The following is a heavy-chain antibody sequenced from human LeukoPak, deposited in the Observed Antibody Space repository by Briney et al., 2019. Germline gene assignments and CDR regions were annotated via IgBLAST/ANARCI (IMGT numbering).Heavy chain of an antibody. Sequence: GGSLRLSCAASGFTFSSSSMNWVRQTPGKGLEWVSSVSSSGSYIYYADSVKGRFTISRDNAKNSLYLQMNSLRAEDTAVYYCAKDGSYDFWSGYYPTLGYWGQGTLVTVSS. D-gene: IGHD3-3*01. CDR3: AKDGSYDFWSGYYPTLGY. V-gene: IGHV3-21*04. J-gene: IGHJ4*02. CDR1: GFTFSSSS. CDR2: VSSSGSYI.